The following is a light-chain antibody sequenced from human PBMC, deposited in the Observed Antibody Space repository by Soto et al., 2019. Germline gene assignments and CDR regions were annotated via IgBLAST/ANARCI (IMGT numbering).Light chain of an antibody. V-gene: IGLV1-40*01. CDR3: QSYDSSLSGYVV. CDR2: GNS. J-gene: IGLJ2*01. CDR1: SSNIGAGYD. Sequence: QSVLTQPPSVSGAPGQRVTISCTGSSSNIGAGYDVHWYQQLPGTAPKLLIYGNSNRPSGVPDRFSGSKSGTSASLAITVLQAEDEADYYCQSYDSSLSGYVVFGGGTKRTVL.